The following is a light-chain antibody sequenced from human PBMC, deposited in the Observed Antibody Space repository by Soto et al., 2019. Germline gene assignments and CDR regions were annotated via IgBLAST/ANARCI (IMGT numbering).Light chain of an antibody. CDR3: QQYMSSVT. J-gene: IGKJ1*01. CDR2: GAS. Sequence: EIVLTQSPGTLSLSPGERATLSCRASQSVSSSYLAWYQQKPGQAPRLLIQGASKRATGIPDRFSGSGSGTDFTLIISRLEPEDFAVYYCQQYMSSVTFGQGTKVEIK. V-gene: IGKV3-20*01. CDR1: QSVSSSY.